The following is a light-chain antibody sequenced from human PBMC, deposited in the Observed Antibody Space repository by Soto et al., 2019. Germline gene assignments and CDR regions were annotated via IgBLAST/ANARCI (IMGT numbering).Light chain of an antibody. CDR2: DAS. Sequence: DIQMTQSPSSLSASVGDRVTITCQASQDISNYLNWYQQKPGKAPKLLIYDASNLETGVPSRFSGSGSGTDFTFTISSMQHEDIATYYCQQYYNIPPYTFGQGTKLEIK. V-gene: IGKV1-33*01. CDR1: QDISNY. J-gene: IGKJ2*01. CDR3: QQYYNIPPYT.